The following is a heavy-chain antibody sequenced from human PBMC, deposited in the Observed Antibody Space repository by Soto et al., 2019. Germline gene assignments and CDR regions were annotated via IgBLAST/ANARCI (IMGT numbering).Heavy chain of an antibody. D-gene: IGHD2-21*02. J-gene: IGHJ4*02. V-gene: IGHV1-2*04. CDR2: INPNSGGT. CDR3: ARGTLVLVTAYGGFDY. Sequence: QVQLVQSGAEVKKPGASVKVSCKASGYTFTGYYMHWVRQAPGQGLEWMGWINPNSGGTNYAQKFQGWVTMTRDTSISTAYMELSRLRSDDTAVYYCARGTLVLVTAYGGFDYWGQGTLVTVSS. CDR1: GYTFTGYY.